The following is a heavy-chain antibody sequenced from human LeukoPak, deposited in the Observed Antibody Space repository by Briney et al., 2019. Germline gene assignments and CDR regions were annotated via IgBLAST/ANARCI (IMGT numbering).Heavy chain of an antibody. CDR1: GFTFSSFG. V-gene: IGHV3-30*18. CDR3: AKDSQDYGLDY. J-gene: IGHJ4*02. Sequence: GGSLRLSCAASGFTFSSFGIHWVRQAPGKGLEWVAYISYDGSSKYYADSVKGRFTISRDNSKNTLYLQMNSLRAEDTAVYYCAKDSQDYGLDYWGQGTLVTVSS. CDR2: ISYDGSSK. D-gene: IGHD4-17*01.